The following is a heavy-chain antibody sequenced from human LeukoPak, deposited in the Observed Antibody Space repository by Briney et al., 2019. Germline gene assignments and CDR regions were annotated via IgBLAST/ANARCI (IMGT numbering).Heavy chain of an antibody. CDR1: GGSFSGYY. Sequence: SETLSLTCAVYGGSFSGYYWSWIRQPPGKGLEWIGEINHSGSTNYNPSLKSRVTISVDTSKNQFSLKLSSVTAADTAVYYCARGQVAAAGTLTNYWYFDLWGRGTLVTVSS. D-gene: IGHD6-13*01. V-gene: IGHV4-34*01. CDR2: INHSGST. J-gene: IGHJ2*01. CDR3: ARGQVAAAGTLTNYWYFDL.